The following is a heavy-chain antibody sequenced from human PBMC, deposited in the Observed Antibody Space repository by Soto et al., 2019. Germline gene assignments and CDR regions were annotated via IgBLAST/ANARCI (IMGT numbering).Heavy chain of an antibody. J-gene: IGHJ4*02. Sequence: SETLSLTCTVSGGSISSYYWSWIRQPPGKGLEWIGYIYYSGSTNYNPSLKSRVTISVDTSKNQFSLKLSSVTAADTAVYYCARHYYDSSGPFDYWGQGTLVTVSS. CDR1: GGSISSYY. V-gene: IGHV4-59*08. CDR2: IYYSGST. CDR3: ARHYYDSSGPFDY. D-gene: IGHD3-22*01.